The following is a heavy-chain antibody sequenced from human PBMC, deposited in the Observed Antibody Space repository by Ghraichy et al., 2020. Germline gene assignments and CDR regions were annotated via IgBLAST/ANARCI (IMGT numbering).Heavy chain of an antibody. Sequence: LSLTCTVSGASFTSHDWSWIRQPPGERLEWIGYVSKTGSTNYNPSLGSRVTMALDKSKSQVSLRLTSVTAADTAIYYCSRDNEGTAWGQGVLVTVSS. V-gene: IGHV4-59*11. CDR3: SRDNEGTA. CDR1: GASFTSHD. CDR2: VSKTGST. J-gene: IGHJ5*02. D-gene: IGHD3/OR15-3a*01.